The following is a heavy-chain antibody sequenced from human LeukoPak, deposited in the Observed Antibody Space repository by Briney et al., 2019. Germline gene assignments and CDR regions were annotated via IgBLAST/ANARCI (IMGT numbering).Heavy chain of an antibody. D-gene: IGHD2-15*01. CDR3: ARGQGGSGGSPFDY. V-gene: IGHV4-34*01. CDR1: GGSFSGYY. J-gene: IGHJ4*02. Sequence: SSETLSLTCAVYGGSFSGYYWSWIRQPPGKGLEWIGEINHSGSTNYNPSLKSRVTISVDTSKNQFSLKLSSVTAAGTAVYYCARGQGGSGGSPFDYWGQGTLVTVSS. CDR2: INHSGST.